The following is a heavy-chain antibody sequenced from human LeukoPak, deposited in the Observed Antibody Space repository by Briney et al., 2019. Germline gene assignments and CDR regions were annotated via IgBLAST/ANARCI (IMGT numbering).Heavy chain of an antibody. CDR3: ARGSSWSRGDFYALDV. Sequence: PGGSLRLSCAASGFTFSNYAMHWLRQAPGKGLEWVAGISYDGGDKHYADSVKGPITFPRDNPEYTLYLQLNSLRAEDTAVYYCARGSSWSRGDFYALDVWGQGTTVTVSS. V-gene: IGHV3-30*04. CDR1: GFTFSNYA. D-gene: IGHD6-13*01. CDR2: ISYDGGDK. J-gene: IGHJ6*02.